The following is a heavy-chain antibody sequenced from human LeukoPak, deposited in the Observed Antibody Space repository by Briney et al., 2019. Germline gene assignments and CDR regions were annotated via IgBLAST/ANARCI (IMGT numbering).Heavy chain of an antibody. CDR1: GYTFTGYY. CDR2: INPNSGGT. V-gene: IGHV1-2*02. J-gene: IGHJ4*02. D-gene: IGHD3-22*01. CDR3: ARDMYYDSSGYPY. Sequence: ASVKVSCKASGYTFTGYYMHWVRQAPGQGLEWMGWINPNSGGTNYAQKFQGRVTMTRDTSISTAYMELSRLRSDDTAVYYWARDMYYDSSGYPYWGQGTLVTVSS.